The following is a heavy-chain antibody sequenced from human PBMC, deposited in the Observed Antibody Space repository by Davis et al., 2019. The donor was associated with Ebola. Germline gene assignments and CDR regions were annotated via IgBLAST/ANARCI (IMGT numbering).Heavy chain of an antibody. CDR1: GGSISSSSYY. D-gene: IGHD2-2*01. Sequence: SETLFLTCTVSGGSISSSSYYWGWIRQPPGKGLEWIGSIYYSGSTYYNPSLKSRVTISVDTSKNQFSLKLSSVTAADTAVYYCARRIGGYCSSTSCYGGNWFDPWGQGTLVTVSS. V-gene: IGHV4-39*01. J-gene: IGHJ5*02. CDR3: ARRIGGYCSSTSCYGGNWFDP. CDR2: IYYSGST.